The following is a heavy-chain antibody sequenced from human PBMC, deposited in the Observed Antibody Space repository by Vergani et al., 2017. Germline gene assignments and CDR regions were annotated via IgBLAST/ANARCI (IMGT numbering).Heavy chain of an antibody. CDR2: ISASSTYI. D-gene: IGHD5-24*01. V-gene: IGHV3-21*01. J-gene: IGHJ4*02. CDR1: GFTFSTYT. CDR3: ARDEKRDGYNYRY. Sequence: EVQLVESGGGLVKPGGSLRLSCSASGFTFSTYTMNWVRQAPGKGLEWVSSISASSTYIYYPDSLRGRFTISRDNANNSLYLQMNSLRAEDTAVYYCARDEKRDGYNYRYWGQGTLVTVSS.